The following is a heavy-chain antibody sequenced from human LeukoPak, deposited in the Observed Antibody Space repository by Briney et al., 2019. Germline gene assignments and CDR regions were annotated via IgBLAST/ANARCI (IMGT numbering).Heavy chain of an antibody. CDR2: ISYVGSNK. CDR3: ARDRSCNYGGNPWEEPCYYYYGMDV. J-gene: IGHJ6*02. Sequence: GSLRLSCAASGFTFSSYAMHWVRQAPGKGLEWVAVISYVGSNKYYADSVKGRFTISRDNSKNTLYLQMNSLRAEDTAVYYCARDRSCNYGGNPWEEPCYYYYGMDVWGQGTTVTVSS. V-gene: IGHV3-30-3*01. D-gene: IGHD4-23*01. CDR1: GFTFSSYA.